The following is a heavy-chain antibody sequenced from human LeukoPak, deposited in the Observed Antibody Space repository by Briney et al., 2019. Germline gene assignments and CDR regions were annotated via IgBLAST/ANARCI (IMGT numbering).Heavy chain of an antibody. D-gene: IGHD3-9*01. CDR1: GGSFSGYY. CDR2: INHSGST. J-gene: IGHJ4*02. Sequence: IPSETLSLTCAVYGGSFSGYYWSWIRQPPGKGLEWIGEINHSGSTNYNPSLKSRVTISVDTSKNQFSLKLSSVTAADTAVYYCARQWVDYDILTGYYGYCGQGTLVTVSS. CDR3: ARQWVDYDILTGYYGY. V-gene: IGHV4-34*01.